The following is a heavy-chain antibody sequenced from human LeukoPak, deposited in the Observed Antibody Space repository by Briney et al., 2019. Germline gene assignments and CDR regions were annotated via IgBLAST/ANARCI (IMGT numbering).Heavy chain of an antibody. CDR3: AALHTGTFVDY. CDR1: GFSFSGYG. CDR2: IRYDGITK. Sequence: GGSLRLSCAASGFSFSGYGMHWVRQVPGKGLEWVAFIRYDGITKFYTDSVKGRFAISRDNSKNTLSLQMNSLRTEDTAVYYCAALHTGTFVDYWGQGTLVTVSS. D-gene: IGHD4-17*01. V-gene: IGHV3-30*02. J-gene: IGHJ4*02.